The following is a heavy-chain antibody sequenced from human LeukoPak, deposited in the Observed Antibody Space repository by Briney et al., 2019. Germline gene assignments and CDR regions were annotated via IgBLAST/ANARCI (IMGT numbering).Heavy chain of an antibody. V-gene: IGHV1-2*02. CDR1: GYTFTDYY. CDR3: AREEVIAAAGPTLDY. J-gene: IGHJ4*02. CDR2: INPNSGGT. Sequence: ASVKVSCTASGYTFTDYYMHWVRQAPGQGLEWMGWINPNSGGTNYAQKFQGRVTMTRDTSISTAYMELSRLRSDDTAVFYCAREEVIAAAGPTLDYWGQGALVSVCS. D-gene: IGHD6-13*01.